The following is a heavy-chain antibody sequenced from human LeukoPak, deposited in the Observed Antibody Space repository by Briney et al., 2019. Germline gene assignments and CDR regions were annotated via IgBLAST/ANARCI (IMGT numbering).Heavy chain of an antibody. D-gene: IGHD2-15*01. CDR1: GLTFSIYG. J-gene: IGHJ6*03. Sequence: GGSLRLSCEVSGLTFSIYGMHWVRQAPGKGLEWVTFIRDDGSSEHYADSVKGRFTVSRDHSKNTLYLQMNSLTLEDTAVYFCTTLVDDCDGRTCFTTYYYTNIWGKGTTVTVSS. CDR2: IRDDGSSE. CDR3: TTLVDDCDGRTCFTTYYYTNI. V-gene: IGHV3-30*02.